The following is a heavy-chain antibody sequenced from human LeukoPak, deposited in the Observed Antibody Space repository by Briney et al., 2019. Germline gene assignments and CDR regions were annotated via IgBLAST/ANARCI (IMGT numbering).Heavy chain of an antibody. D-gene: IGHD3-3*01. J-gene: IGHJ4*02. V-gene: IGHV3-23*01. CDR1: GFTFSSYA. CDR2: ISDSGGSI. CDR3: AKTIQNSYDW. Sequence: GGSLRLSCAASGFTFSSYAMSWVRQAPGKGLEWVSGISDSGGSISYADSVKGRFTISRDNSKNTLCLQMNGLRAEDTAVYYCAKTIQNSYDWWGQGTLVTVSS.